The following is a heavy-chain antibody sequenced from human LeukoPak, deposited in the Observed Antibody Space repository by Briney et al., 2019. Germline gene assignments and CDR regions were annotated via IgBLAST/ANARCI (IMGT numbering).Heavy chain of an antibody. CDR1: GFTFSSYA. CDR3: TTVDYGDYRDY. Sequence: GGSLRLSCAASGFTFSSYAMSWVRQAPGKGLEWVGRIKSKTDGGTTDYAAPVKGRFTISRDDSKNTLYLQMNSLKTEDTAVYYCTTVDYGDYRDYWGQGTLVTVSS. CDR2: IKSKTDGGTT. D-gene: IGHD4-17*01. V-gene: IGHV3-15*01. J-gene: IGHJ4*02.